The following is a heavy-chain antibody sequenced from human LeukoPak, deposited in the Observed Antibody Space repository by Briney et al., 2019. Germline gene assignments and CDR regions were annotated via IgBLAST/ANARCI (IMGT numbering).Heavy chain of an antibody. CDR2: ISRNSGSI. V-gene: IGHV3-9*03. D-gene: IGHD6-6*01. J-gene: IGHJ3*02. CDR1: GFTFDDYA. Sequence: GRSLRLSCAASGFTFDDYAMHWVRQAPGKGLEWVSGISRNSGSIGYADSVKGRFTISRDNAKNSLYLQMNSLRAEDMALYYCAKVNPSLGSAFDIWGQGTMVTVSS. CDR3: AKVNPSLGSAFDI.